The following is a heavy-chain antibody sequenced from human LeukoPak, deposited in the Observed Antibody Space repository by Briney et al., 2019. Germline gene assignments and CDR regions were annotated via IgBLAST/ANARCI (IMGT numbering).Heavy chain of an antibody. D-gene: IGHD2-15*01. CDR2: ISGSGGST. J-gene: IGHJ6*03. CDR3: AKGYCSGGSCYRYYYYYYMDV. CDR1: GFTFSNYA. V-gene: IGHV3-23*01. Sequence: GGTLRLSCAASGFTFSNYAMSWVRQAPGKGLEWVSAISGSGGSTYYADSVKGRFTISRDNSKNTLYLQMNSLRAEDTAVYYCAKGYCSGGSCYRYYYYYYMDVWGKGTTVTVSS.